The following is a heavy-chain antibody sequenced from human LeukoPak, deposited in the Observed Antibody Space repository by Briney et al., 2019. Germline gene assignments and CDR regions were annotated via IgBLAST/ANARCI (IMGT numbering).Heavy chain of an antibody. CDR2: IKSKTDGGTT. J-gene: IGHJ4*02. CDR1: GLTFSNAW. Sequence: PGGSLRLSCAASGLTFSNAWMSWVRQAPGKGLEWVGRIKSKTDGGTTDYAAPVKGRFTISRDDSKNTLYLQMNSLKTEDTAVYYCTTGEWLSSFDYWGQGTLVTVSS. CDR3: TTGEWLSSFDY. D-gene: IGHD3-3*01. V-gene: IGHV3-15*01.